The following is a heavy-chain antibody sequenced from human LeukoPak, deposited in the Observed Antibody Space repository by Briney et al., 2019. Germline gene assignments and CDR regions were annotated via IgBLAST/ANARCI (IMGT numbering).Heavy chain of an antibody. CDR1: GYTFTSYD. Sequence: ASVKVSCKASGYTFTSYDINWVRQATGQGLEWMGWMNPNSGNTGYAQKFQGRVTITRNTSISTAYMELSSLRSEDTAVYYCARVAHAGYCSGGSCYSEGGDYWGQGTLVTVSS. J-gene: IGHJ4*02. D-gene: IGHD2-15*01. CDR3: ARVAHAGYCSGGSCYSEGGDY. CDR2: MNPNSGNT. V-gene: IGHV1-8*03.